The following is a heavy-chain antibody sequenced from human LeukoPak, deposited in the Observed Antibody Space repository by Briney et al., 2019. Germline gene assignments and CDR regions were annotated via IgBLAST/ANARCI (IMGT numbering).Heavy chain of an antibody. CDR3: AREGLCSSSDY. J-gene: IGHJ4*02. Sequence: GGFLRLSCAASGFTFSSYSMNWVRQAPGKGLEWLSYITSSSSTIYYADSVKGRFTISRDNAKNSLYLQMNSLRAEDTAVYYCAREGLCSSSDYWGQGTLVTVSS. CDR1: GFTFSSYS. V-gene: IGHV3-48*04. CDR2: ITSSSSTI. D-gene: IGHD6-6*01.